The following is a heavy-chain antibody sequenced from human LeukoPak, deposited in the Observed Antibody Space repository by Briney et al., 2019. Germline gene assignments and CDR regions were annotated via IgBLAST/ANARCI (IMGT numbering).Heavy chain of an antibody. CDR2: IDPDDGET. CDR3: ATVVRYYYDSSGSDWYFDL. D-gene: IGHD3-22*01. CDR1: GYTLSELS. V-gene: IGHV1-24*01. J-gene: IGHJ2*01. Sequence: ASVKVSCKVSGYTLSELSIHWVRQAPGKGLEWMGGIDPDDGETIYAQKFQGRVTMTEDTSTDTAYMELRSLRSEDTAVYYCATVVRYYYDSSGSDWYFDLWGRGTLVTVSS.